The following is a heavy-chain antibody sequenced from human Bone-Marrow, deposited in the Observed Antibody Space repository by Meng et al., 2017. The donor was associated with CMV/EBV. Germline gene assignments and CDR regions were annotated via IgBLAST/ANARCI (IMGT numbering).Heavy chain of an antibody. CDR2: INSLSSPI. V-gene: IGHV3-48*04. J-gene: IGHJ3*02. CDR3: ARGGFYINGPPDACDI. CDR1: GFTFSYYS. Sequence: GGSLRLSCAASGFTFSYYSMNWVRQAPGKGLQWVSYINSLSSPIYYTDSVKGRFTISRDNAKNSLYLQMNSLRAEDTAVYYCARGGFYINGPPDACDIWGQGTMVTVSS. D-gene: IGHD2-8*01.